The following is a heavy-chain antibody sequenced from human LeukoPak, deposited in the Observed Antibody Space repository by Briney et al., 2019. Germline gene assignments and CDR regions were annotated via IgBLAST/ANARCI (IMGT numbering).Heavy chain of an antibody. Sequence: PGGSLRLSCTASGLTFSTYALSWVRQTPGKGLEWLSVISATGSTTYYADSVKGRFTISRDNSKNTLYLQMTSLRAEDTAVYYCAKDGIRYYYDSSGYYGDYWGQGTLVTVSS. D-gene: IGHD3-22*01. CDR1: GLTFSTYA. CDR2: ISATGSTT. V-gene: IGHV3-23*01. J-gene: IGHJ4*02. CDR3: AKDGIRYYYDSSGYYGDY.